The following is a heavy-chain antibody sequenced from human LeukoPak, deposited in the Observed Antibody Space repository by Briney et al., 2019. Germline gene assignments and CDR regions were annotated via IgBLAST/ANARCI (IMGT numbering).Heavy chain of an antibody. CDR2: IYYGGST. V-gene: IGHV4-59*01. D-gene: IGHD2-15*01. CDR1: GGSISSYY. Sequence: SETLSLTCSVSGGSISSYYWNWIRQPPGKGLEWIGYIYYGGSTNYNPSLKSRVTISVDTSKNQFSLKLSSVTAADTAVYYCARSRRPYSFDAFDIWGQGTMVTVSS. CDR3: ARSRRPYSFDAFDI. J-gene: IGHJ3*02.